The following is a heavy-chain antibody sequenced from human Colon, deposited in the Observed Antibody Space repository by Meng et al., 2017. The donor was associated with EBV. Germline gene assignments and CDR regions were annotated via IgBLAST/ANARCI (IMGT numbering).Heavy chain of an antibody. D-gene: IGHD2-21*01. J-gene: IGHJ4*02. Sequence: QGVLQRSGTGLWQHPPTLPLPCPVSGGPMSSGNYYWSWLRQPPGKGLEWIVYIHHSGSAYYNPSLKSRVSITVDTSKNQFSLNLNSMTAADTAVYYCASFDHIPRRNYFDYWGQGTLVTVSS. CDR3: ASFDHIPRRNYFDY. CDR2: IHHSGSA. CDR1: GGPMSSGNYY. V-gene: IGHV4-30-4*01.